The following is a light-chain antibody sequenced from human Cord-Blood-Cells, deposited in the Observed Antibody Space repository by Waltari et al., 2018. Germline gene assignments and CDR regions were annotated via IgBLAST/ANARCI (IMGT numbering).Light chain of an antibody. CDR3: QQYYSTPHT. J-gene: IGKJ2*01. V-gene: IGKV4-1*01. CDR2: WAS. CDR1: QSVLYSSNTKNY. Sequence: DIVMTQPPDSLAVSLGERATINGNSSQSVLYSSNTKNYLAWYQQKPGQPPKLRIYWASTRESGVPDRFSGSGSGTDFTLTISRLQAEDVAVYYCQQYYSTPHTFGQGTKLEIK.